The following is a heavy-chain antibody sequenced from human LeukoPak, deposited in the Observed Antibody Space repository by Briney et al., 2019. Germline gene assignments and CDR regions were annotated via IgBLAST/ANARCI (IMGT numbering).Heavy chain of an antibody. V-gene: IGHV3-30*04. D-gene: IGHD6-13*01. J-gene: IGHJ4*02. CDR3: ARAGTSSSWAYYFDY. CDR1: GFTFNTDF. CDR2: ISYDGKNK. Sequence: GGSLRLSCAASGFTFNTDFMHWVRQAAGKGLEWLAVISYDGKNKFYVDSVKGRFTISRDNSKNMLFLQMNSLRPEDSALYYCARAGTSSSWAYYFDYWGQGTLVTVSS.